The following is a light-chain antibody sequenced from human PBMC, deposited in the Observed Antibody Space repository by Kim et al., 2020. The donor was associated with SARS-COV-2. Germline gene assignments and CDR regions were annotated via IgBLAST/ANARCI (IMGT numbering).Light chain of an antibody. CDR3: KKKDNTQPFI. Sequence: ELVLTQSPGTLSLSPGERATLSCRASQSIPSSHLAWYQQKPGQAPRLLIYAASSRATGIPDRFSGSWSGTDFTLSISRLEPEDFAVYYWKKKDNTQPFIVGQGTTLEI. CDR1: QSIPSSH. CDR2: AAS. V-gene: IGKV3-20*01. J-gene: IGKJ2*01.